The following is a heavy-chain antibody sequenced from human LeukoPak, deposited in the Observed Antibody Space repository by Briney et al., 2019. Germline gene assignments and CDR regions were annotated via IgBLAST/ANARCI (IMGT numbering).Heavy chain of an antibody. D-gene: IGHD4-11*01. J-gene: IGHJ5*02. CDR3: ARVRLGKNWFDP. CDR2: IIPIFGTA. V-gene: IGHV1-69*13. Sequence: SVKVSCKASGYTFTGYAISWVRQAPGQGLEWMGGIIPIFGTANYAQKFQGRVTITADESTSTAYMELSSLRSEDTAVYYCARVRLGKNWFDPWGQGTLVTVSS. CDR1: GYTFTGYA.